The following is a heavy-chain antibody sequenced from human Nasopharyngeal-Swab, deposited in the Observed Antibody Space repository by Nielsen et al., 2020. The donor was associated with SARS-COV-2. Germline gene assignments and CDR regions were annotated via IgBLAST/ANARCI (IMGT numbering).Heavy chain of an antibody. J-gene: IGHJ5*02. CDR2: INQSGST. Sequence: SETLSLTCAVYGGSFSGYYWSWIRQPPGKGLEWIGEINQSGSTNYNPSLKSRVTISVDTSKNQFSLKLSSVTAADTAVYYCARALGYSSAWGQGTLVTVSS. V-gene: IGHV4-34*01. CDR3: ARALGYSSA. CDR1: GGSFSGYY. D-gene: IGHD6-19*01.